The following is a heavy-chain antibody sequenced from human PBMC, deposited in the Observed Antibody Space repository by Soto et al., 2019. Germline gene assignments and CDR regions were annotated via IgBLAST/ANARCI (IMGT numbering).Heavy chain of an antibody. D-gene: IGHD2-21*02. J-gene: IGHJ4*02. CDR3: ATMGFCGPGCYSFDY. CDR2: FDPEGSDT. CDR1: GYTLSELA. Sequence: ASVKVSCKVSGYTLSELAIHWVRQAPGKGFEWMGGFDPEGSDTIYAQKFQGRVTMTSDTSTETAYMELESLTSEDTAFYYCATMGFCGPGCYSFDYWGQVPLVTVSS. V-gene: IGHV1-24*01.